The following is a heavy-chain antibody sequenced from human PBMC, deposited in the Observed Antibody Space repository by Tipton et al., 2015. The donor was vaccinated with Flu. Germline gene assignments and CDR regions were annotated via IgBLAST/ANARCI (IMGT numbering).Heavy chain of an antibody. CDR1: GDSIGNAYY. V-gene: IGHV4-38-2*01. Sequence: TLSLTCSVSGDSIGNAYYWGWIRQPAGKGLEWIGNICPGSPYYNPSLRSRVTMSIARSNVQFSLRLTSVTAADTAVYFCARRTFSNYVSEPKNWFDLWGQGTLVTVSS. CDR3: ARRTFSNYVSEPKNWFDL. J-gene: IGHJ5*02. CDR2: ICPGSP. D-gene: IGHD4-11*01.